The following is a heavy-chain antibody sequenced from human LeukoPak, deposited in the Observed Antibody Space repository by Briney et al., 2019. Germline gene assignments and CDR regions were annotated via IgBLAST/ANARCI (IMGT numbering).Heavy chain of an antibody. J-gene: IGHJ4*02. Sequence: PGGSLRLSCAASGFTFSSYSMNWVRQAPGKGLEWVSSISSSSSYIYYADSVKGRFTISRDNAKNSLYLQMNSLRAEDTAVYYCARDEQIMATISMDYWGQGTLATVSS. D-gene: IGHD5-24*01. CDR1: GFTFSSYS. CDR2: ISSSSSYI. V-gene: IGHV3-21*01. CDR3: ARDEQIMATISMDY.